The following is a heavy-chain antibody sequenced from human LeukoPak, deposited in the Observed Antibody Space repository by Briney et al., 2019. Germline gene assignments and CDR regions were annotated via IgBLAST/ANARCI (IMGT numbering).Heavy chain of an antibody. CDR1: GYIFTSYG. V-gene: IGHV1-18*01. J-gene: IGHJ4*02. D-gene: IGHD2-21*01. Sequence: ASVKVSCKTSGYIFTSYGISWVRQAPGQGLEWMGWISGNKGDTKYAQKFQGRVTMTTDTSTNTAYVELRSLRSDDTAMYYCARDWPLVIVDYWGQGTLVTVSS. CDR2: ISGNKGDT. CDR3: ARDWPLVIVDY.